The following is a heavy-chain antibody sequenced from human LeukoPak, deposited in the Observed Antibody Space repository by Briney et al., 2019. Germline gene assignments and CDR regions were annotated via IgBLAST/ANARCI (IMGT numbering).Heavy chain of an antibody. Sequence: GGSLRLSCAASGFTFNIYWMSWVRQAPGKGLEWVATIKQDGRDKYYVDSVKGRFTISRDDAKNSLYLQMNSLRVEDTAVYHCVRYFTAVAPTLRLDYWGQGTLVTVSS. CDR2: IKQDGRDK. V-gene: IGHV3-7*03. J-gene: IGHJ4*02. D-gene: IGHD6-19*01. CDR3: VRYFTAVAPTLRLDY. CDR1: GFTFNIYW.